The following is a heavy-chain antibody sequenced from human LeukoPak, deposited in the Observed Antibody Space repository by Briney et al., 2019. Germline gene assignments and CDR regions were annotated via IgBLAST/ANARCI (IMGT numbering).Heavy chain of an antibody. CDR2: IYYNGSS. Sequence: SETLSLTCTVSGGSISGYYWSWIRQPPGKGLEWIGYIYYNGSSNYSPSLKSRVTISVDPSKSQFSLRLSSVTAADAAVYYCARHRYYGFLTGFYTGYYFDLWGRGTLVTVSS. CDR1: GGSISGYY. CDR3: ARHRYYGFLTGFYTGYYFDL. V-gene: IGHV4-59*08. J-gene: IGHJ2*01. D-gene: IGHD3-9*01.